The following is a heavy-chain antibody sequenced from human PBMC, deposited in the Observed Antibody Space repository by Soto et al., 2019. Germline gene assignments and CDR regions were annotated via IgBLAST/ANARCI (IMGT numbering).Heavy chain of an antibody. CDR1: GFTFSSYW. D-gene: IGHD2-15*01. CDR2: INSDGSST. Sequence: EVQLVESGGGLVQPGGSLRLSCAASGFTFSSYWMHWVRQAPGKGLVWVSRINSDGSSTSYADSVKGRFTISRDNAKNTRYLQMKRLRAEDTAVYYCVRTSLVVAAATREDYWGQGTLVTVSS. J-gene: IGHJ4*02. V-gene: IGHV3-74*01. CDR3: VRTSLVVAAATREDY.